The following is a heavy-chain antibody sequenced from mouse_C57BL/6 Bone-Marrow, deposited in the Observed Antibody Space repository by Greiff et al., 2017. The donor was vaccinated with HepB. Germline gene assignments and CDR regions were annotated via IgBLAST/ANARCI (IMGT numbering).Heavy chain of an antibody. Sequence: EVKLVESGGGLVQPGGSLKLSCAASGFTFSDYYMYWVRQTPEKRLEWVAYISNGGGSTDYPDTVKGRFTISRDNAKNTLYLQMSRLKSEDTAMYYCARQKVYYGNLCYAMDYWGQGTSVTVSS. CDR3: ARQKVYYGNLCYAMDY. J-gene: IGHJ4*01. CDR2: ISNGGGST. CDR1: GFTFSDYY. V-gene: IGHV5-12*01. D-gene: IGHD2-1*01.